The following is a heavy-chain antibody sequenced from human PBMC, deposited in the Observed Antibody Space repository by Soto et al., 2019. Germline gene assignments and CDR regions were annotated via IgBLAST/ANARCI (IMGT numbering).Heavy chain of an antibody. V-gene: IGHV4-61*01. CDR1: GGSVSSGSYY. CDR2: IYYTGST. Sequence: QLHLQASGPGLVKPSETLSLTCTVSGGSVSSGSYYWNWLRQPPGKGLEWIGYIYYTGSTYYNPPXXXRXXISIDTSKNQFSLKLSSVTAADTAVHYCASSFKLYYSGLDVWGQGTTVTVSS. J-gene: IGHJ6*02. CDR3: ASSFKLYYSGLDV.